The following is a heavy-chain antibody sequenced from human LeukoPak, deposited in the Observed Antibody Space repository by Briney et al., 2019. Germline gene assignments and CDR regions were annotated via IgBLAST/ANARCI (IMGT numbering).Heavy chain of an antibody. CDR1: GFTFSTYT. D-gene: IGHD3-22*01. CDR3: ARDQTPHYYDSSGYYRNDAFDI. V-gene: IGHV3-48*02. CDR2: ISSTSSTI. Sequence: GGSLRLSCAASGFTFSTYTLNWVRQAPGKGLEWVSSISSTSSTIYYADSVKGRFTISRDNAKSSLFLQMNSLRHEDTAVYYCARDQTPHYYDSSGYYRNDAFDIWGQGTMVTVSS. J-gene: IGHJ3*02.